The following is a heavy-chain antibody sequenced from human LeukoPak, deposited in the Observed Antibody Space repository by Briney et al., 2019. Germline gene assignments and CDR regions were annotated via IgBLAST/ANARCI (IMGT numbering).Heavy chain of an antibody. CDR2: IYTGGNT. V-gene: IGHV3-66*02. J-gene: IGHJ5*02. CDR3: ARGDKQLVFNRNKGGFDP. D-gene: IGHD6-13*01. Sequence: GGSLRLSCAASGFTVSSNYMNWVRQAPGKGLEWVSVIYTGGNTYYADSVKGRFTISRDNSRNTLFLQMNTLRAEDTAVFYCARGDKQLVFNRNKGGFDPWGQGTLVTVSS. CDR1: GFTVSSNY.